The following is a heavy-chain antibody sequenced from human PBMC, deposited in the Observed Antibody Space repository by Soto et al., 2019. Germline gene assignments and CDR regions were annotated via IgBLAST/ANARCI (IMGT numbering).Heavy chain of an antibody. J-gene: IGHJ4*02. D-gene: IGHD3-3*01. Sequence: HPGGSLRLSCAASGFTFSNAWMSWVRQAPGKGLEWVSYISSSSSTIYYADSVKGRFTISRDNAKNSLYLQMNSLRAEDTAVYYCARDRYYDFYTFDYWGQGTLVTVSS. V-gene: IGHV3-48*01. CDR2: ISSSSSTI. CDR3: ARDRYYDFYTFDY. CDR1: GFTFSNAW.